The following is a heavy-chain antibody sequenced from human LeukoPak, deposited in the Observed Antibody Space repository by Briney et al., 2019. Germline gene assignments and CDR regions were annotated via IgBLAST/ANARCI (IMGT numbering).Heavy chain of an antibody. CDR2: IHHEGST. CDR1: GGSISSSIR. D-gene: IGHD6-19*01. J-gene: IGHJ4*02. CDR3: TAQGGWYIDY. V-gene: IGHV4-4*02. Sequence: PSGTLSLTCGVSGGSISSSIRWNWVRQPPGKGLEWIGEIHHEGSTKYSPSLKSRVTISVDKSKNQFSLKLNSMTAADTAVYYCTAQGGWYIDYWGQGTLVTVSS.